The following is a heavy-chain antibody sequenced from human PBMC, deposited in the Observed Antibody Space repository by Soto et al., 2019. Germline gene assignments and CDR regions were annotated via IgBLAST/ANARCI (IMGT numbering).Heavy chain of an antibody. J-gene: IGHJ4*02. CDR2: IIPIFGTA. CDR3: ARAYYYDSSGYYLGY. V-gene: IGHV1-69*06. Sequence: ASVKVSCKASGGTFSSYAISWVRQAPGQGLEWMGGIIPIFGTANYAQKFQGRVTITADKSTSTAYMELSSLRSEDTAVYYCARAYYYDSSGYYLGYWGQGTLVTVSS. D-gene: IGHD3-22*01. CDR1: GGTFSSYA.